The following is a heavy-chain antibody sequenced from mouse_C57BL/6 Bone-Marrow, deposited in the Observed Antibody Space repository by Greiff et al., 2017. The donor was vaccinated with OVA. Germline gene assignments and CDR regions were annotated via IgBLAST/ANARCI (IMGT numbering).Heavy chain of an antibody. CDR3: ARGGHGDYFDY. D-gene: IGHD6-1*01. CDR2: IDPSDSET. J-gene: IGHJ2*01. Sequence: VKLQQPGAELVRPGSSVKLSCRASGYTFTSYWMHWVKQRPIQGLEWIGNIDPSDSETNYNQKFKDKATLTVDKSSSTAYMQLSSLTSEDSAVYYCARGGHGDYFDYWGQGTTLTVSS. V-gene: IGHV1-52*01. CDR1: GYTFTSYW.